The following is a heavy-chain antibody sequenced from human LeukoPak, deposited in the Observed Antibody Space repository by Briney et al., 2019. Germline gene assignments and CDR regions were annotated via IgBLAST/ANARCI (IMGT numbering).Heavy chain of an antibody. V-gene: IGHV3-23*01. CDR3: AKDRHIVATIDVFDY. Sequence: GGSLRLSCAASGFTFSSYAMHWVRQAPGKGLEWVSAISGSGGSTYYADSVKGRFTISRDNSKNTLYLQMNSLRAEDTAVYYCAKDRHIVATIDVFDYWGQGTLVTVSS. CDR2: ISGSGGST. D-gene: IGHD5-12*01. J-gene: IGHJ4*02. CDR1: GFTFSSYA.